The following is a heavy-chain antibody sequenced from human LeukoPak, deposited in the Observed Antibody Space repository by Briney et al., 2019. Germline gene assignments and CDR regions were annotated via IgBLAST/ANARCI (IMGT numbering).Heavy chain of an antibody. D-gene: IGHD3-16*02. CDR1: DGSFSYYS. CDR2: INHSGIT. V-gene: IGHV4-34*01. CDR3: ARGPIKLRLGELSLFDY. Sequence: SETLSLTCAVYDGSFSYYSWSWIRQPPGKGLEWIGEINHSGITNYNPSLKSRVIMSVDTSKTQLSPKLSSVTVADTAVYYCARGPIKLRLGELSLFDYWGQGTLVTVS. J-gene: IGHJ4*02.